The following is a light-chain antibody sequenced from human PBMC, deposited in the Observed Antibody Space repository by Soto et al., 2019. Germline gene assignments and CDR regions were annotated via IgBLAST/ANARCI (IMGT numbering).Light chain of an antibody. Sequence: QSVLTQPPSVSGAPGQRVTISCTGSSSNIGAGYDVHWYQQLPGTAPKLLIYGNSNRPSGVPDRFSGSKSCTSASLAITGPQAGGEAGYYCQSYDSSLSGSVFGGGTKLTVL. J-gene: IGLJ2*01. CDR1: SSNIGAGYD. CDR3: QSYDSSLSGSV. CDR2: GNS. V-gene: IGLV1-40*01.